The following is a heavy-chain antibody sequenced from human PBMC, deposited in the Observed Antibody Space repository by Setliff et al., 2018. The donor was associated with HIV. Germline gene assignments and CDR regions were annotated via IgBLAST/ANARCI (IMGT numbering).Heavy chain of an antibody. CDR3: AREGLFCSTGSCYGNWFDP. J-gene: IGHJ5*02. Sequence: GSLRLSCAASGFTVSSNYMTWVRQAPGKGLEWVSLIYSGGSTFYADSVKGRFTISRDNSKNTLFLQMNGLTTDDTAVYFCAREGLFCSTGSCYGNWFDPWGQGILVTVSS. CDR2: IYSGGST. D-gene: IGHD2-2*01. CDR1: GFTVSSNY. V-gene: IGHV3-53*05.